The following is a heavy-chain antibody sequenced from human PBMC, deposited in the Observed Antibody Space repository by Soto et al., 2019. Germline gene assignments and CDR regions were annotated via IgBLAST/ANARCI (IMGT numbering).Heavy chain of an antibody. Sequence: GESLKISFEASGYTFPTLWIAWVRQRPGKGLEWMGIIYPRDSNTRYSPSFQGQVTFSADKSGGTIYLQWNSLTASDTAMYYCARHIAVAGERAFDIWGQGTMVTVSS. CDR1: GYTFPTLW. CDR3: ARHIAVAGERAFDI. J-gene: IGHJ3*02. CDR2: IYPRDSNT. V-gene: IGHV5-51*01. D-gene: IGHD6-19*01.